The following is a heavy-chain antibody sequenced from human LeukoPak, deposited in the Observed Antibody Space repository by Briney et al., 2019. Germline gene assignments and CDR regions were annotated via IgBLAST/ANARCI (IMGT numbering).Heavy chain of an antibody. Sequence: GGSLRLSCAASGLTLSNYGMHWVRQAPGKGLEWVAFIRYDGINKYYADSVKGRFTISRDNSKNTLYLQMNSLRAEDTAVYYCARVGSGYDFFYFDYWGQGTLVTVSS. D-gene: IGHD5-12*01. V-gene: IGHV3-30*02. J-gene: IGHJ4*02. CDR3: ARVGSGYDFFYFDY. CDR1: GLTLSNYG. CDR2: IRYDGINK.